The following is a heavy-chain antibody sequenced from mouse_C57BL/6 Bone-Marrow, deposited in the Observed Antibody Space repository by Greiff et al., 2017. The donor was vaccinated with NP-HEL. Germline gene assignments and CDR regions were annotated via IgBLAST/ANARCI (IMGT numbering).Heavy chain of an antibody. CDR1: GYTFTDYY. CDR2: IYPGSGNT. J-gene: IGHJ4*01. Sequence: VKLMESGAELVRPGASVKLSCKASGYTFTDYYINWVKQRPGQGLEWIARIYPGSGNTYYNEKFKGKATLTAEKSSSTAYMQLSSLTSEDSAVYFCARRELLCHYYAMDYWGQGTSVTVSS. CDR3: ARRELLCHYYAMDY. D-gene: IGHD2-1*01. V-gene: IGHV1-76*01.